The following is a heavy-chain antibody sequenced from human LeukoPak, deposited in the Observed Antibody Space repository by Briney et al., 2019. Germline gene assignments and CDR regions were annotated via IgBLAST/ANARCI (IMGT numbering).Heavy chain of an antibody. CDR3: ARGRVGPSRRTGIMVWFDP. J-gene: IGHJ5*02. CDR1: GYTFTGYY. Sequence: ASVRVSCKASGYTFTGYYMHGVRQAPGQGLEWMGWINPNSGGTNYAQKFQGRVTMTRDTSISTAYMELSSLRSEDTAFYYCARGRVGPSRRTGIMVWFDPWGQGTLVTVSS. CDR2: INPNSGGT. D-gene: IGHD1-1*01. V-gene: IGHV1-2*02.